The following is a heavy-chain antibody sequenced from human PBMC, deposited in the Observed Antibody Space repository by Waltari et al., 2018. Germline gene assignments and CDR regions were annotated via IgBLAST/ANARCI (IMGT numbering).Heavy chain of an antibody. CDR3: AIYSSTVDDAFDI. Sequence: QVQLVQFGAELKKPGASVKVSCKAAGYTFTSYDINWVRQATGQGLEWMGWMNPNSGNTGYAQKFQGRVTITRNTSISTAYMELSSLRSEDTAVYYCAIYSSTVDDAFDIWGQGTMVTVSS. CDR1: GYTFTSYD. D-gene: IGHD6-13*01. J-gene: IGHJ3*02. CDR2: MNPNSGNT. V-gene: IGHV1-8*03.